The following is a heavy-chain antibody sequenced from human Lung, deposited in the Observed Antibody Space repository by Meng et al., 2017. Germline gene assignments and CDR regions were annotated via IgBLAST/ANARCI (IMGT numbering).Heavy chain of an antibody. CDR2: IYHSGST. V-gene: IGHV4-4*02. Sequence: GPLPESGPGSAKPSGTLSLTWAVSGGSISSSNWGSWVRQPPGKGLEWIGEIYHSGSTNYNPSLKSRVTISVDKSKNQFSLKLSSVTAADTAVYYCARGSITMVRGVSVFDPWGQGTLVTVAS. CDR3: ARGSITMVRGVSVFDP. J-gene: IGHJ5*02. D-gene: IGHD3-10*01. CDR1: GGSISSSNW.